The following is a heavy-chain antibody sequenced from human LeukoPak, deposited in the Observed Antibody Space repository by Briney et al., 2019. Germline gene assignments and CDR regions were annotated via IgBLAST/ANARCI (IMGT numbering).Heavy chain of an antibody. Sequence: GGSLRLSCAASGITFSGYEMNWVRQAPGKGLEWVSCISSSGSTMYYADSVKGRFTISRDNAKNSLYLQMNSLRVEDTAVYYCARGFRDTAMFLDYWGQGTLVTVSS. J-gene: IGHJ4*02. CDR1: GITFSGYE. CDR2: ISSSGSTM. V-gene: IGHV3-48*03. D-gene: IGHD5-18*01. CDR3: ARGFRDTAMFLDY.